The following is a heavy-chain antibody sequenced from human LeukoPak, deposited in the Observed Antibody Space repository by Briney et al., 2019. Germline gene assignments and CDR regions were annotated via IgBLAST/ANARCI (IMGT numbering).Heavy chain of an antibody. Sequence: SVKVSCKASGGTFSSYAISWVRQAPGQGLEWMGGIIPIFGTANYAQKFQGRVTITADESTSTAYMELSSLRSEDTAVYYCASGVVVPAATSYYGMDVWGQGTTVTVSS. CDR3: ASGVVVPAATSYYGMDV. CDR2: IIPIFGTA. CDR1: GGTFSSYA. V-gene: IGHV1-69*13. D-gene: IGHD2-2*01. J-gene: IGHJ6*02.